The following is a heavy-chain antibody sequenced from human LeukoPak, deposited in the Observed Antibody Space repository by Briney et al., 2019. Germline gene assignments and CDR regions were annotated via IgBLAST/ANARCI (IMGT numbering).Heavy chain of an antibody. J-gene: IGHJ4*02. Sequence: SETLSLTCTVSGGSISGYYWSWIRQPAGKGLEWIGRIYTSGSTNYNPSLKSRVTMSVDTSKNQFSLKLASVTAADTAVYYCAREGNVIRFLNDWGQGTLVTVSS. V-gene: IGHV4-4*07. D-gene: IGHD3-3*01. CDR2: IYTSGST. CDR3: AREGNVIRFLND. CDR1: GGSISGYY.